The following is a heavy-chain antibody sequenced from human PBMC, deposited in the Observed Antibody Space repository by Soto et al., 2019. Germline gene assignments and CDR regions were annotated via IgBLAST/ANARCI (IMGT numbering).Heavy chain of an antibody. CDR1: RGTFSSYA. J-gene: IGHJ6*02. CDR2: IIPLFGTA. V-gene: IGHV1-69*12. Sequence: QVQLVQSGAEVKKPGSSVKVSCKASRGTFSSYAISWVRQAHAQGLEWMGGIIPLFGTANYAQKFQGRVKITADESTSSAYMDLSSLRCKDTAVYYCARTHRKYCISSTCYNFYYDYGMDVWGQGTTVTVSS. D-gene: IGHD2-2*02. CDR3: ARTHRKYCISSTCYNFYYDYGMDV.